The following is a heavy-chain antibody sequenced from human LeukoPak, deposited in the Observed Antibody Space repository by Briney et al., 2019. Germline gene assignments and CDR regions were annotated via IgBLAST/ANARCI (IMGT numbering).Heavy chain of an antibody. D-gene: IGHD3-22*01. V-gene: IGHV3-21*01. CDR2: ISSSSSYI. J-gene: IGHJ4*02. CDR3: ARDTRYYYDSSGYYHPSDSDY. Sequence: GGSLRLSCAASGFTFSSYSMNWVRQAPGKGLEWVSSISSSSSYIYYADSVKGRFTISRDNAKNSLYLQMNSLRAEDTAVYYCARDTRYYYDSSGYYHPSDSDYWGQGTLVTVSS. CDR1: GFTFSSYS.